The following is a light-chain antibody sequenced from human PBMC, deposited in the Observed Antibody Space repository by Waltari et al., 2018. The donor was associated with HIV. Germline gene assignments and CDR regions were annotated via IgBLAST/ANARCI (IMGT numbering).Light chain of an antibody. CDR1: SPNIGSNR. CDR2: AKS. V-gene: IGLV1-51*01. Sequence: QSVLTQPPSVSAAPGQKVTISCSGSSPNIGSNRVFWYQQLPGTAPKLLIYAKSKRPAGIPDRFPGSKSGTVATLGITGLQTGDEADYYCGTWDSSLSAVLFGGGTKLTVL. J-gene: IGLJ2*01. CDR3: GTWDSSLSAVL.